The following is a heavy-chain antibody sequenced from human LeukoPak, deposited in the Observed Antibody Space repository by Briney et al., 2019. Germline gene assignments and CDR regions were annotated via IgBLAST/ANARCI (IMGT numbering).Heavy chain of an antibody. CDR2: IWPDGSKK. D-gene: IGHD6-25*01. J-gene: IGHJ4*02. V-gene: IGHV3-30*02. Sequence: GGSLRLSCAASGFTFSTYAMHWVRQAPGKGLEWVAFIWPDGSKKYYADSVKGRFAISRENSKNTVYLQMNDLRPEGTALYFCAKISSSAESNFDYWGQGTLLTVSS. CDR3: AKISSSAESNFDY. CDR1: GFTFSTYA.